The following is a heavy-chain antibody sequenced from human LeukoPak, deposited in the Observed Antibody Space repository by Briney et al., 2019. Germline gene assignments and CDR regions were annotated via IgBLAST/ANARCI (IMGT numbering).Heavy chain of an antibody. J-gene: IGHJ4*02. CDR1: GSSITSGGYY. D-gene: IGHD3-10*01. CDR2: IYHSGTT. CDR3: ARGKFGELYYFEY. Sequence: PSQTLPLTCSVSGSSITSGGYYWSWVRQHPGKGLEWIGYIYHSGTTLYNPSLKSRVTMSVDTSKNQFSLRLNSVTAADTAVYYCARGKFGELYYFEYWGQGTLVTVSS. V-gene: IGHV4-31*03.